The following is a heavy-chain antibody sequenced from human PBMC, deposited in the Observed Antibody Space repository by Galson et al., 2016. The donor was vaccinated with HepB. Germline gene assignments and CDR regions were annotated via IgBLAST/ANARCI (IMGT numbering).Heavy chain of an antibody. Sequence: SLRLSCAASGFSFSTYAMTWVRLAPGKGLDWISAMSGSTNITYYADSVKGRFTISRDNSRNTLYLQMTSLRAEDTAIYYCAKTGKWDNGDFSGDAFDFWGQGTLVTVSS. CDR3: AKTGKWDNGDFSGDAFDF. CDR1: GFSFSTYA. D-gene: IGHD2-21*02. V-gene: IGHV3-23*01. J-gene: IGHJ3*01. CDR2: MSGSTNIT.